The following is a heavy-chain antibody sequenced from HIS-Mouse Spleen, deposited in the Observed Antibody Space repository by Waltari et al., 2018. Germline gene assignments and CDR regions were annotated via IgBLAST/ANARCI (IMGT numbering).Heavy chain of an antibody. V-gene: IGHV3-7*01. J-gene: IGHJ6*02. D-gene: IGHD1-26*01. Sequence: EVQLVESGGGLVQPGGSLRLSCAASGFTCSSYWMSWVSQAPGKGLEWVANIKQDGSEKYYVDSVKGRFTISRDNAKNSLYLQMNSLRAEDTAVYYCARHSGSYYYYYGMDVWGQGTTVTVSS. CDR2: IKQDGSEK. CDR1: GFTCSSYW. CDR3: ARHSGSYYYYYGMDV.